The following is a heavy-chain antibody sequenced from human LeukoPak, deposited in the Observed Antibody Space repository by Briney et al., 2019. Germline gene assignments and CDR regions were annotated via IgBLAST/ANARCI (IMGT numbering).Heavy chain of an antibody. Sequence: PGGSLRLSCAVSGFTFSGFWMSWSRQAPGKGLEWVASINSDGSEGYYADVVKGRFTISRDNAKNSLYLQMNSLRAEDTAVYYCARGDIVVVPAAISRFDPWGQGTLVTVSS. CDR1: GFTFSGFW. CDR2: INSDGSEG. J-gene: IGHJ5*02. D-gene: IGHD2-2*02. V-gene: IGHV3-7*03. CDR3: ARGDIVVVPAAISRFDP.